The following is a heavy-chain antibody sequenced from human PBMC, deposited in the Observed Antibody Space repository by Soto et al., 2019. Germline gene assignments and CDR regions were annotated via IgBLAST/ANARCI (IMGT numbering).Heavy chain of an antibody. Sequence: SGPTLVKPTQTLTLTCTFSGFSLSTSGVGVGWIRQPPGKALEWLALIYWNDDKRYSPSLKSRLTITKDTSKNQVVFTMTNMDPVDTATYYCAHRFYDILTGYSYDAFDIWGQGTMVTVSS. V-gene: IGHV2-5*01. J-gene: IGHJ3*02. CDR2: IYWNDDK. CDR1: GFSLSTSGVG. D-gene: IGHD3-9*01. CDR3: AHRFYDILTGYSYDAFDI.